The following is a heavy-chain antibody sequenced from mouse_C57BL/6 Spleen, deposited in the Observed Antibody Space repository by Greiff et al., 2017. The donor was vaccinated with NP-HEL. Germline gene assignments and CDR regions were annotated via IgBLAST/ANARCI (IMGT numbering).Heavy chain of an antibody. CDR2: IDPSDSYT. D-gene: IGHD1-1*01. CDR3: ARKEGITTVVDYYAMDY. Sequence: QVQLQQPGAELVRPGTSVKLSCKASGYTFTSYWMHWVKQRPGQGLEWIGVIDPSDSYTNYNQKFKGKATLTVDTSSSTAYMQLSSLTSEDSAVHYCARKEGITTVVDYYAMDYWGQGTSVTVSS. J-gene: IGHJ4*01. V-gene: IGHV1-59*01. CDR1: GYTFTSYW.